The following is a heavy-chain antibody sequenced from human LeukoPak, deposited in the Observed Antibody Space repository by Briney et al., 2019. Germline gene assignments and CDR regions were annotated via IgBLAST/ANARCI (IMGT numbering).Heavy chain of an antibody. D-gene: IGHD2-2*01. CDR2: INTDGSTT. V-gene: IGHV3-74*01. J-gene: IGHJ4*02. CDR1: GFTFSNYW. Sequence: TGGSLTLSCAASGFTFSNYWMHWVRQAPRKGLVWVSRINTDGSTTNYADSVKGRFTISRDNAKNTLYLQMNSLRADDTAVYYCVRIYCSSTTCHLWGQGTLVTVSS. CDR3: VRIYCSSTTCHL.